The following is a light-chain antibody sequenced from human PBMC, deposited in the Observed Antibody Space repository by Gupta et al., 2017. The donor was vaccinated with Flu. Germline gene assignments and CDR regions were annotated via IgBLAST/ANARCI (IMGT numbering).Light chain of an antibody. CDR2: AAS. CDR1: QGISSS. V-gene: IGKV1-9*01. Sequence: DIQLTQSPSFLSASVGDRVTITCRASQGISSSLAWYQQKPGKAPNLLIYAASTLQSGIPSRFGGSGSGTEFTLTISSLQPEDFATYYCQQVNSYPFTFGPGTKVEIK. J-gene: IGKJ3*01. CDR3: QQVNSYPFT.